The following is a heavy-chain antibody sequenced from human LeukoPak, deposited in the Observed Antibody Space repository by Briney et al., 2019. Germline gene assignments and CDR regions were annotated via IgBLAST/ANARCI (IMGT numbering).Heavy chain of an antibody. CDR2: INPNSGGT. CDR1: GYTFTGYW. CDR3: ARKQQPQGEPIDI. Sequence: GASVKVSCKAFGYTFTGYWMHWVRQAPGQGLEWMGGINPNSGGTNYAQKFQGRVTMTRDTSISTAYMELSRLRSDDTAVYYCARKQQPQGEPIDIWGQGTMVTVSS. V-gene: IGHV1-2*02. J-gene: IGHJ3*02. D-gene: IGHD6-13*01.